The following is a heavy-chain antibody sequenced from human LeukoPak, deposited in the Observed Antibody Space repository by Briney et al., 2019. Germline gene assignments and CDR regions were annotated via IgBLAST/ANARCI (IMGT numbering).Heavy chain of an antibody. Sequence: GRSLRLSCAASGFTFSSYWMNWVRQAPGKGPEWVANIRPDGTEKFYVDSVKGRFTVSRDNAKNLLYLQMNSLRAEDTALYYCARGASYWGQGTLVTVSS. CDR1: GFTFSSYW. J-gene: IGHJ4*02. CDR3: ARGASY. V-gene: IGHV3-7*04. CDR2: IRPDGTEK.